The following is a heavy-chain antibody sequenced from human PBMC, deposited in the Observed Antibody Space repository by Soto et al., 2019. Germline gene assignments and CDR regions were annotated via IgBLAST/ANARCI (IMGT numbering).Heavy chain of an antibody. CDR2: IIPIFGTA. D-gene: IGHD2-15*01. CDR1: GGTFSSYA. CDR3: ARPTPGAEVDYYSDY. J-gene: IGHJ4*02. Sequence: QVQLVQSGAEVKKPGSSVKVSCKASGGTFSSYAISWVRHAPGQGLEWMVGIIPIFGTANYAQKFQGRVTITADEPTRTAYLELRSLRSEDTAVYYCARPTPGAEVDYYSDYWGQGTLVTVSS. V-gene: IGHV1-69*12.